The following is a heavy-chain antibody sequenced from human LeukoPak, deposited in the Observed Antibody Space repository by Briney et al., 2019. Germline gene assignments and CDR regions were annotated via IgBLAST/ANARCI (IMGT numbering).Heavy chain of an antibody. CDR3: AKDHEGIAAAGTDAFDI. Sequence: SGGSLRLSCAASGFTVSSNYMSWVRQAPGKGLEWVSVIYSGGSTYYADSAKGRFTISRDNSKNTLYLQMNSLRAEDTAVYYCAKDHEGIAAAGTDAFDIWGQGTMVTVSS. CDR1: GFTVSSNY. CDR2: IYSGGST. D-gene: IGHD6-13*01. J-gene: IGHJ3*02. V-gene: IGHV3-53*01.